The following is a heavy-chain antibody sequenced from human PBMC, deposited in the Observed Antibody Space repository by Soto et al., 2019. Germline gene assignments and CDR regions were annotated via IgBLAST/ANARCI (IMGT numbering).Heavy chain of an antibody. Sequence: QVQLQESGPGLVKPSETLSLTCTVSVCSISSHYWSWIRQSPGKGLEWVAYISHTGTTDYNPSIKSRLTISLGTSKNQFSLKLTSVTAADTAVYYCARVPQWIDAFDIWGQGTKVTVSP. CDR3: ARVPQWIDAFDI. CDR2: ISHTGTT. CDR1: VCSISSHY. J-gene: IGHJ3*02. V-gene: IGHV4-59*11. D-gene: IGHD5-12*01.